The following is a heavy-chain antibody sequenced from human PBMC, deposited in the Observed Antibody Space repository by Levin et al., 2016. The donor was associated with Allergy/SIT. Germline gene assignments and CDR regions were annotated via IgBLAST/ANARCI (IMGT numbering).Heavy chain of an antibody. CDR3: ARVTEVRGYCSSTSCYRAFDY. D-gene: IGHD2-2*02. V-gene: IGHV1-18*01. Sequence: ASVKVSCKASGYTFTSYGISWVRQAPGQGLEWMGWISAYNGNTNYAQKLQGRVTMTTDTSTSTAYMELRSLRSDDTAVYYCARVTEVRGYCSSTSCYRAFDYWGQGTLVTVSS. CDR1: GYTFTSYG. CDR2: ISAYNGNT. J-gene: IGHJ4*02.